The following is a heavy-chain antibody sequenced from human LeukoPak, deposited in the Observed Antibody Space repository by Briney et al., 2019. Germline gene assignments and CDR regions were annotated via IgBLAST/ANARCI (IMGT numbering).Heavy chain of an antibody. Sequence: SETLSLTCAVSGYSISSGYYWAWIRQPPGKGLEWIGTIHHSGTTYSNPSLTSRVTISVNTSKNQFSLKLSSVTAADTAVYYCAREAKYCSGSGGNGCSDYWGQGTLVTVSS. D-gene: IGHD2-15*01. CDR2: IHHSGTT. V-gene: IGHV4-38-2*02. CDR1: GYSISSGYY. J-gene: IGHJ4*02. CDR3: AREAKYCSGSGGNGCSDY.